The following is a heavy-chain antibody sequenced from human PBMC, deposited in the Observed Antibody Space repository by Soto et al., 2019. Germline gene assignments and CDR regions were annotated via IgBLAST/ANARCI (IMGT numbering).Heavy chain of an antibody. CDR1: GYTFTNFV. J-gene: IGHJ4*02. CDR3: ARDYPYCTGGSCPGY. CDR2: INAANGNT. D-gene: IGHD2-15*01. Sequence: QVQLVQSGAEVKKPGASVKVSCKASGYTFTNFVMHWVRQAPGDRLEWMGCINAANGNTKYSQKFQGRVIISMDTSASTAYMELSSLTSEDTAVYYCARDYPYCTGGSCPGYWGQGTLVIVSS. V-gene: IGHV1-3*01.